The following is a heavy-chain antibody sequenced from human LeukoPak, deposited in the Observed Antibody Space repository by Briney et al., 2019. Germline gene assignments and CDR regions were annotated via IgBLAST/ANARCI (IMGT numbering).Heavy chain of an antibody. CDR1: GFTLSSYG. J-gene: IGHJ4*02. V-gene: IGHV3-30*18. CDR2: ISYDGSNK. Sequence: GGSLRLSCAASGFTLSSYGMHWVRQAPGKGLEWVAVISYDGSNKYYADSVKGRFTISRDNSKNTLYLQMNSLRAEDTAVYYCAKDQYYYGSGFFWGQGTLVTVSS. CDR3: AKDQYYYGSGFF. D-gene: IGHD3-10*01.